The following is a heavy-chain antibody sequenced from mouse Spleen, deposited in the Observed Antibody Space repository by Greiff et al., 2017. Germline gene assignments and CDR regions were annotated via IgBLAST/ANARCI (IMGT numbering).Heavy chain of an antibody. Sequence: VKLMESGPGILQPSQTLSLTCSFSGFSLSTFGMGVGWIRQPSGKGLEWLAHIWWDDDKYYNPALKSRLTISKDTSKNQVFLKIANVDTADTATYYCARIALITTVVATPYYYAMDYWGQGTSVTVSS. V-gene: IGHV8-8*01. CDR1: GFSLSTFGMG. D-gene: IGHD1-1*01. J-gene: IGHJ4*01. CDR3: ARIALITTVVATPYYYAMDY. CDR2: IWWDDDK.